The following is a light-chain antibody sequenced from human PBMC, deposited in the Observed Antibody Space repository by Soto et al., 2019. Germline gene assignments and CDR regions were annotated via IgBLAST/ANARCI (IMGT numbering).Light chain of an antibody. Sequence: QSVLTQPPSASGTPGQRVTISCCGSSSNIGSNYVYWYQQLPGTAPKLLIYRNNQRPSGVPDRFSGSKSGTSASLAISGLRSEDEADYYCAAWDDSLSGRVVFGGGTKVTVL. CDR1: SSNIGSNY. J-gene: IGLJ2*01. V-gene: IGLV1-47*01. CDR2: RNN. CDR3: AAWDDSLSGRVV.